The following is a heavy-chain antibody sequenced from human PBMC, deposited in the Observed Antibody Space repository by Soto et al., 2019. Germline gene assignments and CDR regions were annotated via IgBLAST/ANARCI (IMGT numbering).Heavy chain of an antibody. CDR3: ARDEAGWSYLFDY. D-gene: IGHD6-19*01. CDR1: GYTFTSYA. Sequence: ASVKVSCKASGYTFTSYAMHWVRQAPGQRLEWMEWINAGNGNTKYSQKFQGRVTITRDTSASTAYMELSSLRSEDTAVYYCARDEAGWSYLFDYWGQGTLVTVSS. J-gene: IGHJ4*02. V-gene: IGHV1-3*01. CDR2: INAGNGNT.